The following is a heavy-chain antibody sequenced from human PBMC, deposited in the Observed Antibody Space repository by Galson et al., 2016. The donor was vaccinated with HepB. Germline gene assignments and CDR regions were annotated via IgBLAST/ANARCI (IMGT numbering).Heavy chain of an antibody. CDR1: GYTLTGYA. D-gene: IGHD3-10*01. J-gene: IGHJ4*02. CDR3: ARDGTYSYGSGNFDY. Sequence: ASGYTLTGYAMNWVRQAPGQGLEWMGWINTNTGNPTYAQGFTGRFVFSLDTSVNTAFLQISSLKAEDTAIYFCARDGTYSYGSGNFDYWGQGTQVTVSS. V-gene: IGHV7-4-1*02. CDR2: INTNTGNP.